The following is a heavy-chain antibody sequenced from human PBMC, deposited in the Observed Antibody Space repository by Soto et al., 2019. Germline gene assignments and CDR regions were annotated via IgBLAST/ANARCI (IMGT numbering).Heavy chain of an antibody. V-gene: IGHV3-30*18. Sequence: GGSLRLSCAASGFTFSSYGMHWVHQAPGKGLEWVAVISYDGSNKYYADSVKGRFTISRDNSMNTLYLQMNSLRAEDTAVYYCAKVTTVTPLGSYYYYGMDVWGQGTTVTVSS. D-gene: IGHD4-17*01. CDR2: ISYDGSNK. J-gene: IGHJ6*02. CDR3: AKVTTVTPLGSYYYYGMDV. CDR1: GFTFSSYG.